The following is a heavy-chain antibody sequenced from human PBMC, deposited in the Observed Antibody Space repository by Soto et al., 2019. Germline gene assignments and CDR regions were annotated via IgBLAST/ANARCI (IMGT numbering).Heavy chain of an antibody. J-gene: IGHJ4*02. CDR1: GGTFSSYA. CDR2: IIPIFGTA. CDR3: ARHSGSYYLFDY. V-gene: IGHV1-69*12. D-gene: IGHD1-26*01. Sequence: QVQLVPSGAVVKKPGSSVKVSCKASGGTFSSYALSWVRQAPGQGLEWMGGIIPIFGTADYAQKFQGRVTITADESTSTVYMELSSLRSEDTAVYYCARHSGSYYLFDYWGQGTLVTVSS.